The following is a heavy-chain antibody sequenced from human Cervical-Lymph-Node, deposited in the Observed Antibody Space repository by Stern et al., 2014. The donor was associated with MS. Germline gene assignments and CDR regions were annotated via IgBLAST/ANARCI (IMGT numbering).Heavy chain of an antibody. Sequence: QVQLQESGPGLVQPSGTLSLTCAVSGGSITSAGWWSWVRPPPGTGLEWIGEVHHSGGTNYNPSLKSRVTISVEKSNNQLSLKLSFVTAADTAVYYCAREFSDDAFDIWGQGTMVTVSS. CDR1: GGSITSAGW. J-gene: IGHJ3*02. V-gene: IGHV4-4*02. CDR3: AREFSDDAFDI. CDR2: VHHSGGT.